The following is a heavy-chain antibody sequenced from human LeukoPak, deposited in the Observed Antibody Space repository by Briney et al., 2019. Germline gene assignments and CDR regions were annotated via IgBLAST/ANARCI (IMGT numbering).Heavy chain of an antibody. CDR3: ARDVRSRQHYYGSGSYYPNYYYYGMDV. CDR1: GFTFSSYW. CDR2: IKQDGSEK. D-gene: IGHD3-10*01. J-gene: IGHJ6*02. Sequence: TGGSLRLSCAASGFTFSSYWMSWVRQAPGKGLEWVANIKQDGSEKYYVDSVKGRFTISRDNAKNSLYLQMNSQRAEDTAVYYCARDVRSRQHYYGSGSYYPNYYYYGMDVWGQGTTVTVSS. V-gene: IGHV3-7*01.